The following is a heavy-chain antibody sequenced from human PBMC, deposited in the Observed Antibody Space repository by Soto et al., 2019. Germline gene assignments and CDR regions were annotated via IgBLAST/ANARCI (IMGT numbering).Heavy chain of an antibody. CDR2: IKSKKDGGAT. D-gene: IGHD3-22*01. Sequence: GGSLRLSCAASGFTFSNAWMSWVCQAPGKGLEWVGRIKSKKDGGATDFAAPVKGRFAISRDDSKNTLYLQMNSLKTEDTAEYFWTADYYDATGYYGYFQYWGQGTRVTVSS. CDR3: TADYYDATGYYGYFQY. V-gene: IGHV3-15*01. CDR1: GFTFSNAW. J-gene: IGHJ1*01.